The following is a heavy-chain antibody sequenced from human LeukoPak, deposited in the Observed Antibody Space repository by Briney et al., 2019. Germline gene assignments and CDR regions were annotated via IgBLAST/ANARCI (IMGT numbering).Heavy chain of an antibody. J-gene: IGHJ4*02. CDR1: GYSFANYW. CDR3: ARTVDGVYTGYDK. Sequence: GESLKISCKASGYSFANYWIGWVRQMPGKGLERMGIIYPGDSGTKYSPSFQGQVTISADKSISTAYLQWSSLKASDTAMYYCARTVDGVYTGYDKWGQGTLVTVSS. D-gene: IGHD5-12*01. V-gene: IGHV5-51*01. CDR2: IYPGDSGT.